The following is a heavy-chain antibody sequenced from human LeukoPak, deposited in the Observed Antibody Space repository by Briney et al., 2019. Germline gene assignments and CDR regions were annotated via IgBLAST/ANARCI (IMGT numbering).Heavy chain of an antibody. V-gene: IGHV3-53*01. CDR3: ARSGTTVTADLYY. D-gene: IGHD4-11*01. J-gene: IGHJ4*02. Sequence: GGSLRLSCAASGFTVSSNYMSWARQAPGKGLEWVSVIYSGGSAYYADSVKGRFTISRDNSKNTLYLQMNSLRAEDTAVYYCARSGTTVTADLYYWGQGTLVTVSS. CDR1: GFTVSSNY. CDR2: IYSGGSA.